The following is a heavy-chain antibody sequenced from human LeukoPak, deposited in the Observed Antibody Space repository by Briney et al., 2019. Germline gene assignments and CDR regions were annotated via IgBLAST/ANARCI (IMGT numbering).Heavy chain of an antibody. CDR2: IYSGVGT. D-gene: IGHD1-26*01. CDR3: ARQGAGSYGGEGVSLDY. V-gene: IGHV3-53*01. Sequence: PGGSLRLSGAASGFTVSSNYMSWVRQAPGKGLEWVSFIYSGVGTYYADSVKGRFTISRDNSKNTLYLQRNSVRAEDTAVYYCARQGAGSYGGEGVSLDYWGEGTLVTVS. J-gene: IGHJ4*02. CDR1: GFTVSSNY.